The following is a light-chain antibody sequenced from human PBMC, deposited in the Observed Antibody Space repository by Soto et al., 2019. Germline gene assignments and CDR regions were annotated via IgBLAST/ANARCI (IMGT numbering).Light chain of an antibody. J-gene: IGLJ1*01. CDR2: EGG. V-gene: IGLV2-23*01. CDR1: GIDVGSYNL. Sequence: QSALTPPPSVSGSPGQSITLSCPGTGIDVGSYNLVSWYQQHPGKAPKLMISEGGKRPSGVSNRFSGSKSGNTASLTISGLQAEDEADYYCCSFAGGSTYVFGTGTKVTGL. CDR3: CSFAGGSTYV.